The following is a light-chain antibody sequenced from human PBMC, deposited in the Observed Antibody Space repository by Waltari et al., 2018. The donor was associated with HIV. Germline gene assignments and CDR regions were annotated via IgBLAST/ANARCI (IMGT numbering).Light chain of an antibody. CDR2: DVT. CDR1: SSDVGGYNY. V-gene: IGLV2-8*01. J-gene: IGLJ2*01. CDR3: SSGSNTLV. Sequence: QSALTQPPSASGSPGQSVTISCTGTSSDVGGYNYVSWYQQLPGRAPKLMIYDVTKRPSRVPERFSGSKSGNTASLTVSGLQAEDEADYFCSSGSNTLVFGGGTKLTVL.